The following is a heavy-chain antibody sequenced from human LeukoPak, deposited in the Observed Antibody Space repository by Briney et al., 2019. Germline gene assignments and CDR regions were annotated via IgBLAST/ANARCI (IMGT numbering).Heavy chain of an antibody. CDR1: GGSISSYY. D-gene: IGHD3-3*01. CDR2: IYTSGST. J-gene: IGHJ3*02. Sequence: SETLSLTCTVSGGSISSYYRSWIRQPPGKGLEWIGYIYTSGSTNYNPSLKSRVTISVDTSKNQFSLKLSSVTAADTAVYYCARQARSGYIDAFDIWGQGTMVTVSS. V-gene: IGHV4-4*09. CDR3: ARQARSGYIDAFDI.